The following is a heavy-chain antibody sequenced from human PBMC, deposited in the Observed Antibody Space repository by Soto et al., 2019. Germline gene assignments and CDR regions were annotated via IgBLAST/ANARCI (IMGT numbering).Heavy chain of an antibody. Sequence: PGGSLRLSCAASGFTFSSYAMSWVRQAPGKGLEWVSAISSSSSSTYYADSVKGRFTISRDNAKNSLYLQMNSLRAEDTAVYYCARDFQWGPDIVVVVAARLDYWGQGTLVTVSS. CDR1: GFTFSSYA. CDR3: ARDFQWGPDIVVVVAARLDY. V-gene: IGHV3-21*01. D-gene: IGHD2-15*01. CDR2: ISSSSSST. J-gene: IGHJ4*02.